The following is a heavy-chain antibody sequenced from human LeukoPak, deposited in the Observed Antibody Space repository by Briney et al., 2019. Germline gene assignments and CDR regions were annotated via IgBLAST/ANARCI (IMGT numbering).Heavy chain of an antibody. V-gene: IGHV4-39*01. CDR3: AIERFGELFGLDY. CDR1: GGSISNNNDY. D-gene: IGHD3-10*01. CDR2: IYYSGRT. J-gene: IGHJ4*02. Sequence: PSETLSLTCTVSGGSISNNNDYWGWIRQPPGKGLEWIGSIYYSGRTYYNSSLKSRVTISVDTSKNQFSLKVTSVTAADTALYYCAIERFGELFGLDYWGQGTLVTVSS.